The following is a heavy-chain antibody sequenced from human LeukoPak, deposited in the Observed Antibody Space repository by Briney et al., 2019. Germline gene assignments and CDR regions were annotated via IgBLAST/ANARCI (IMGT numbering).Heavy chain of an antibody. CDR2: ISGGGDKT. V-gene: IGHV3-23*01. Sequence: GGSLRLSCAASGLTFSSQAMGWVRHAPGKGLEGVSAISGGGDKTYYADSVKGRFTISRDNSKNTLYVQMNNLKVEDTAVYYCAKSAGYTSGSQHNFDYWGQGTLVTVSS. CDR1: GLTFSSQA. D-gene: IGHD3-22*01. CDR3: AKSAGYTSGSQHNFDY. J-gene: IGHJ4*02.